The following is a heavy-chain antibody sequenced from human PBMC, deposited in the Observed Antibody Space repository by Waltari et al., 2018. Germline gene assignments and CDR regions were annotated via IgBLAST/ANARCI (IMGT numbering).Heavy chain of an antibody. CDR2: ISSSSSTI. Sequence: EVQLVESGGGLVQPGGSLRPSCAASGFTFSSYSMNLVRQAPGKGLEWVSYISSSSSTIYYADSVKGRFTTSRDNAKNSLYLQMNSLRAEDTAVYYCARDTGGLVGATSYFDYWGQGTLVTVSS. D-gene: IGHD1-26*01. CDR1: GFTFSSYS. J-gene: IGHJ4*02. V-gene: IGHV3-48*01. CDR3: ARDTGGLVGATSYFDY.